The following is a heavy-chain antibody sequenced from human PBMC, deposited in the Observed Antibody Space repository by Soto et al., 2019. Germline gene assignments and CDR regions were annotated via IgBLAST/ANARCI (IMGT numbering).Heavy chain of an antibody. J-gene: IGHJ6*02. Sequence: ASETLSLTCTVSGCSISSYYWSWIRQPPGKGLEWIGYIYYSGSTNYNPSLKSRVTISVDTSKNQFSLKLSSVTAADTAVYYCARSGYSYGYYYYYGMDVWGQGTTVT. V-gene: IGHV4-59*01. CDR3: ARSGYSYGYYYYYGMDV. CDR1: GCSISSYY. CDR2: IYYSGST. D-gene: IGHD5-18*01.